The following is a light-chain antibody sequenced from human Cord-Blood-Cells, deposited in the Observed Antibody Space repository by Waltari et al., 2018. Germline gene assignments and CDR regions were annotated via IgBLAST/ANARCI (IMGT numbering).Light chain of an antibody. CDR2: EVS. V-gene: IGLV2-14*01. CDR1: SRDVGGYNY. CDR3: SSYTSSSTGV. Sequence: QSALTPPASVSGSPGQSITISCTGTSRDVGGYNYVSWYQQHPGKAPKLMIYEVSNRPSGVSNRFSGSKSGNTASLTISGLQAEDEADYYCSSYTSSSTGVFGTGTKVTVL. J-gene: IGLJ1*01.